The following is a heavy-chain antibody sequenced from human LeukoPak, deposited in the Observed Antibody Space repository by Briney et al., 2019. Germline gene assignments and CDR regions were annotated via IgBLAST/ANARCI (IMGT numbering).Heavy chain of an antibody. Sequence: SETLSLTCTVSGGSISSGDYYWSWIRQPPGKGLEWIVYNYYTGNTYYTPSLKSRVTISVDTSKNQFSLNLSSVTAADTAVYYCAREGARGYCSSTSCFNDYWGQGTLVTVSS. D-gene: IGHD2-2*01. CDR3: AREGARGYCSSTSCFNDY. CDR1: GGSISSGDYY. J-gene: IGHJ4*02. CDR2: NYYTGNT. V-gene: IGHV4-30-4*01.